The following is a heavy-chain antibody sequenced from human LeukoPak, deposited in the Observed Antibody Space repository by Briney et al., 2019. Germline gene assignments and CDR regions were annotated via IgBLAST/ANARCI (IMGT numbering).Heavy chain of an antibody. V-gene: IGHV3-21*06. J-gene: IGHJ6*02. Sequence: GGSLRLSCAASGFTFSDYSMNWVRQAPGKGLEWVSSISSGSSYIDYADSLQGRFTISRDNAKNSVYLQMNSLRAEDTAVYYCARSKGGAQREYGMDVWGQGTTVTVSS. CDR1: GFTFSDYS. CDR2: ISSGSSYI. CDR3: ARSKGGAQREYGMDV. D-gene: IGHD1-1*01.